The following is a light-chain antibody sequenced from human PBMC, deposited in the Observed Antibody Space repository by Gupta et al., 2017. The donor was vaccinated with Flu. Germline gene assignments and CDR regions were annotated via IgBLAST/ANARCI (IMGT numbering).Light chain of an antibody. CDR2: AAS. Sequence: DIQMTQSPSSLSASVGDRVTIVCRASQSISNYLNWYQQKPGRVPNLLIYAASNSQSGVPSRFSGSGSGTDFTLTISRLQPEDFATYYCHQTDSTPQTFGQGTKVEIK. CDR3: HQTDSTPQT. J-gene: IGKJ1*01. CDR1: QSISNY. V-gene: IGKV1-39*01.